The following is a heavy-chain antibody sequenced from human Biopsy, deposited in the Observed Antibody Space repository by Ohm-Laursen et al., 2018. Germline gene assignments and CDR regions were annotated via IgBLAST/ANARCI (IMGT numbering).Heavy chain of an antibody. CDR1: GFPVSDYY. CDR2: INSSGSTK. D-gene: IGHD2-15*01. J-gene: IGHJ4*02. Sequence: SLRLSCAASGFPVSDYYMSWIRQAPGRGLEWVSDINSSGSTKYHAESVKGRFTISRDNAMNSVYLQMNSLRGEETAVYYCARALGIAAAPIDYWGQGTLVTVSS. V-gene: IGHV3-11*01. CDR3: ARALGIAAAPIDY.